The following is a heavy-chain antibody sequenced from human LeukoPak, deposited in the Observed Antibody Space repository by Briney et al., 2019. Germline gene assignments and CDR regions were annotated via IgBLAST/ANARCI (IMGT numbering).Heavy chain of an antibody. J-gene: IGHJ4*02. V-gene: IGHV1-2*02. Sequence: ASVKVSCKASGYTFTGYYMHWVRQAPGQGLEWMGWINPNRGGTNYAQKFQGRVTMTRDTSISTAYMELSRLRSDDTAVYYCARAPDYGGNSEGDYWGQGTLVTVSS. D-gene: IGHD4-23*01. CDR2: INPNRGGT. CDR1: GYTFTGYY. CDR3: ARAPDYGGNSEGDY.